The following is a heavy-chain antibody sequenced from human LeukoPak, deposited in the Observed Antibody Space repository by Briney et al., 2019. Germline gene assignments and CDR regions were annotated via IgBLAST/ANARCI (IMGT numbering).Heavy chain of an antibody. CDR2: ISTYNGNT. Sequence: ASVKVSCKASGGTFSSYAISWVRQAPGQGLEWMGWISTYNGNTDYAPKLKGRVTLTTDTSTTTAYMELRSLRSDDTAMYYCATISYHSGTYSRFDPWGQGTLVTVSS. CDR3: ATISYHSGTYSRFDP. J-gene: IGHJ5*02. CDR1: GGTFSSYA. D-gene: IGHD3-10*01. V-gene: IGHV1-18*01.